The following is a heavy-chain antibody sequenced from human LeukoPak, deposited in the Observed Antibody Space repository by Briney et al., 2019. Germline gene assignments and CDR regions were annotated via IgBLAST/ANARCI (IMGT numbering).Heavy chain of an antibody. CDR1: GFTFSNYA. CDR2: ISSSSSYI. D-gene: IGHD3-22*01. J-gene: IGHJ5*02. Sequence: PGGSLRLSCAASGFTFSNYAMHWVRQAPGKGLEWVSSISSSSSYIYYADSVKGRFTISRDNAKNSLYLQMNSLRAEDTAVYYCARDLGQYYDTSDNWFDPWGQGTLVTVSS. CDR3: ARDLGQYYDTSDNWFDP. V-gene: IGHV3-21*01.